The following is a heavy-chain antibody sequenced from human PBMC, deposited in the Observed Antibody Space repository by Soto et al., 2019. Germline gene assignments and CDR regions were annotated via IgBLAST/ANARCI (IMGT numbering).Heavy chain of an antibody. CDR3: ARSTKYYDILTGYYPLNYFNY. CDR2: IYYSGST. Sequence: SETLSLTCTVSGGSINSTSYYWGWIRQPPGKGLEWIGTIYYSGSTYYNPSLKSRVTISVDTSKNQFSLKLSSVTAADTAVYFCARSTKYYDILTGYYPLNYFNYWGQGTLVTVSS. D-gene: IGHD3-9*01. V-gene: IGHV4-39*01. J-gene: IGHJ4*02. CDR1: GGSINSTSYY.